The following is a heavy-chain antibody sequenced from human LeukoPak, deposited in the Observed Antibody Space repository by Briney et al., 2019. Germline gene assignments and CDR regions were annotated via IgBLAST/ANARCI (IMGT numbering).Heavy chain of an antibody. CDR3: ARESYSSGYYYDY. Sequence: GGSLRLSCAASGFILSDYCMSWIRQAPGKGLEWVAYISTSDRTTYYADSVKGRFTISRDNAKNSLYLQMNSLRAEDTAVYYCARESYSSGYYYDYWGQGTLVTVSS. V-gene: IGHV3-11*04. J-gene: IGHJ4*02. CDR2: ISTSDRTT. CDR1: GFILSDYC. D-gene: IGHD3-22*01.